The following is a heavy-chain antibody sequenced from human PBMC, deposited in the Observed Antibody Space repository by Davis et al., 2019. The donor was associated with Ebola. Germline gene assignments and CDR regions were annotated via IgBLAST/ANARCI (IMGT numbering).Heavy chain of an antibody. CDR3: ARHPPLYIVGAKQENGMGV. CDR2: INPSGGST. V-gene: IGHV1-46*01. CDR1: SGTFSSYS. Sequence: AASLKVCCKASSGTFSSYSISWGRRAPGQGREWRGIINPSGGSTSYAQKFQGRVTMTRDTSTSTVYMELSSLTSEDTAVYYCARHPPLYIVGAKQENGMGVSGQRTTVTVSS. J-gene: IGHJ6*02. D-gene: IGHD1-26*01.